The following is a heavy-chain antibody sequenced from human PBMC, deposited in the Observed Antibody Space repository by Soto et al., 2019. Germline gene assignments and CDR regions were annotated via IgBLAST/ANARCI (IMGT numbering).Heavy chain of an antibody. Sequence: PGGSLRLSCAASGFTFSDSGITWVRQAPWKGLEWVSSISRSGVSTYYTTSVKGRFTISRDSSKSVLYLRMNSLRAEDTAVYYCAKANSGYSYDSGMDVWGQGTTVTVSS. CDR3: AKANSGYSYDSGMDV. J-gene: IGHJ6*01. D-gene: IGHD5-12*01. CDR1: GFTFSDSG. V-gene: IGHV3-23*01. CDR2: ISRSGVST.